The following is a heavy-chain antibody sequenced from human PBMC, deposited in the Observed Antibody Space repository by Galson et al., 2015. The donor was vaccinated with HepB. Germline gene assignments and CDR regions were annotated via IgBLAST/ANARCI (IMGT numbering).Heavy chain of an antibody. CDR2: INPNSGGT. CDR3: ARDLSNDAFDI. V-gene: IGHV1-2*02. Sequence: SVKVSCKASGYTFTGYYMHWVRQAPGQGLEWMGWINPNSGGTNHAQKFRGRVTMTRDTSISTAYMELSRLRSDDTAVYYCARDLSNDAFDIWGQGTMVTVSS. J-gene: IGHJ3*02. CDR1: GYTFTGYY.